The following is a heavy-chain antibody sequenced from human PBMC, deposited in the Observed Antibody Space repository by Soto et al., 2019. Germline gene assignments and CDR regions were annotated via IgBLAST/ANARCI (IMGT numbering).Heavy chain of an antibody. CDR3: ARDSRVYVVTSDAFDI. J-gene: IGHJ3*02. Sequence: EVQLVESGGGLVKPGGSLRLSCAASGFTFSSYSMNWVRQAPGKGLEWVSSISSSRSYIYYADSVKGRFTISRDNAKNSLYLQMSSLRAEDTAVYYCARDSRVYVVTSDAFDIWGQGTMVTVSS. CDR1: GFTFSSYS. D-gene: IGHD2-15*01. CDR2: ISSSRSYI. V-gene: IGHV3-21*01.